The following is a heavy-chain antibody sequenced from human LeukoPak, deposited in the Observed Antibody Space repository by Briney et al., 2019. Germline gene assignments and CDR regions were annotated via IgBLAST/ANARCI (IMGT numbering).Heavy chain of an antibody. J-gene: IGHJ5*02. CDR1: GGSISSGGYS. Sequence: PSQTLSLTCAVSGGSISSGGYSWSWLRQPPGKGLEWIGYIYHSGSTYYNPSLKSRVTISVDRSKNQFSLKLSSVTAADTAVYYCARATVVPAAMFDPWGQGTLVTVSS. D-gene: IGHD2-2*01. V-gene: IGHV4-30-2*01. CDR3: ARATVVPAAMFDP. CDR2: IYHSGST.